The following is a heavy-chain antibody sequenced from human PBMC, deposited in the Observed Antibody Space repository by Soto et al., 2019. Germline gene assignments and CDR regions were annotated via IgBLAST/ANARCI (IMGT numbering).Heavy chain of an antibody. Sequence: PGGSLRLSCAASGFTFSSYNMNWVRQAPGKGLEWVSSISSSTSYIYYADSVKGRFTISRDNAKNSLYLQMNSLRAEDTAVYYCARRLYYYDSSGYYFFDYWGQGTLVTVSS. V-gene: IGHV3-21*01. CDR2: ISSSTSYI. CDR3: ARRLYYYDSSGYYFFDY. CDR1: GFTFSSYN. J-gene: IGHJ4*02. D-gene: IGHD3-22*01.